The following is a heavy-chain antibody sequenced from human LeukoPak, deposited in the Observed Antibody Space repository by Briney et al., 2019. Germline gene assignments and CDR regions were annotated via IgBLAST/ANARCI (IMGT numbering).Heavy chain of an antibody. J-gene: IGHJ4*02. CDR1: GFSFTSYA. CDR3: ARDPYGDYGDCFDY. D-gene: IGHD4-17*01. CDR2: IRDDGNNI. Sequence: PGGSLRLSCAASGFSFTSYAMHWVRQAPGKGLGWVAFIRDDGNNIHYADSVKDRFTISRDNSKNTLYLQMNSLRAEDTAVYYCARDPYGDYGDCFDYWGQGTLVTVSS. V-gene: IGHV3-30*02.